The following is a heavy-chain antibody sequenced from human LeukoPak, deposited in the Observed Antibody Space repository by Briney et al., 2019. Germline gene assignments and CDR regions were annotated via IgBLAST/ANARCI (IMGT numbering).Heavy chain of an antibody. CDR3: ARGGVTGYCSSTSCYQEFDY. J-gene: IGHJ4*02. CDR1: GGSISSYY. Sequence: PSETLSLTCTVSGGSISSYYWSWIRQPPGKGLEWIGYIYYSGSTNYNPSLKSRVTISVDTSKNQFSLKLSSVTAADTAVYYCARGGVTGYCSSTSCYQEFDYWGQGTLVTVSS. D-gene: IGHD2-2*01. CDR2: IYYSGST. V-gene: IGHV4-59*01.